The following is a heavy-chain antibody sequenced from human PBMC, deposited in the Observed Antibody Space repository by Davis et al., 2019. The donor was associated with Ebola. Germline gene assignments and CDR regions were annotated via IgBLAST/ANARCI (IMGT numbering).Heavy chain of an antibody. J-gene: IGHJ4*02. CDR3: ARQRRDGYSDFDY. D-gene: IGHD5-24*01. Sequence: MPSETLSLTCAVSGGSISSGGYSWSWIRQPPGKRLEWIGFVYSSGSTYYNPSLESRLTMSVDTSKNQFSLKLRSVTAADTAAYYCARQRRDGYSDFDYWGLGTLVTVSS. V-gene: IGHV4-30-4*07. CDR2: VYSSGST. CDR1: GGSISSGGYS.